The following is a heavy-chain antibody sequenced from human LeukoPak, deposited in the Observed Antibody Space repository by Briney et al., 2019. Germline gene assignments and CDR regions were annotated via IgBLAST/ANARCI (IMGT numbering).Heavy chain of an antibody. J-gene: IGHJ4*02. CDR1: GGSISSSYYY. Sequence: SETLSLTCTVSGGSISSSYYYWGWIRQPPGKGLEWIGTIYYSGSTYYNPSLKSRVTISVDTSKNQFSLKLSSVTAPNTAVYYWARHEDRNWYFDHWGQGTLVTVSS. CDR3: ARHEDRNWYFDH. CDR2: IYYSGST. V-gene: IGHV4-39*01. D-gene: IGHD1-1*01.